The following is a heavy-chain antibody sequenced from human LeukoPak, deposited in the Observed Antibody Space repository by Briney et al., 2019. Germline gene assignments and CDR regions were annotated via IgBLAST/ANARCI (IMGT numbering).Heavy chain of an antibody. CDR3: ARGLYASGTYYNFFDH. D-gene: IGHD3-10*01. CDR2: IYSGGST. Sequence: GGSLRLSCAASGFTVSSNYMSWVRQAPGKGLEWVSVIYSGGSTYYADSVKGRFTISRDNSKNTLYLQMNSLRAEDTAVYYCARGLYASGTYYNFFDHWAQGTLVTVSS. V-gene: IGHV3-66*01. J-gene: IGHJ4*02. CDR1: GFTVSSNY.